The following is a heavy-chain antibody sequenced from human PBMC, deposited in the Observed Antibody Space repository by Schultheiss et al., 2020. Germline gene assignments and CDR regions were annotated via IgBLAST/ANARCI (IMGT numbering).Heavy chain of an antibody. CDR3: AYVDTAMVRKSYYYGMDV. J-gene: IGHJ6*02. CDR2: ISGVGTTI. V-gene: IGHV3-48*02. CDR1: GFTFNNFI. Sequence: RGSLRLSCAASGFTFNNFIMNWVRQAPGKGLEWVSYISGVGTTIYYADSVKGRFTISRDNAQQSLFLQMNSLRDEDTAVYYCAYVDTAMVRKSYYYGMDVWGQGTTVTVSS. D-gene: IGHD5-18*01.